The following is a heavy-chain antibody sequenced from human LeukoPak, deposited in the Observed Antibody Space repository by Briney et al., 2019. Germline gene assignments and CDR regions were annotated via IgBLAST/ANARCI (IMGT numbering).Heavy chain of an antibody. CDR2: ISGSGGST. CDR3: AKVRWDSSSSYYFDY. D-gene: IGHD6-6*01. Sequence: GGSLRLSCAASGFTFSSYAMSWVRQAPGKGLEWVSAISGSGGSTYYADSVKGRFTISRDNSKNTLYLQMNSLRAEDTAVHYCAKVRWDSSSSYYFDYWGQGTLVTVSS. V-gene: IGHV3-23*01. J-gene: IGHJ4*02. CDR1: GFTFSSYA.